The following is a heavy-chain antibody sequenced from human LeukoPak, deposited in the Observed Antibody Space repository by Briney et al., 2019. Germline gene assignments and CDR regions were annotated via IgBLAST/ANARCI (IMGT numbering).Heavy chain of an antibody. D-gene: IGHD6-6*01. CDR3: AKGSSSSRPYYFDY. Sequence: GGSRRLSCAASGFSFSRYAMSWVRQAPGKGLEWVSAITDSGGDTYHADSVKGRFTISRDNSKNTLFLQMNSLRVEDTAVYYCAKGSSSSRPYYFDYWGQGTLVTVSS. CDR2: ITDSGGDT. CDR1: GFSFSRYA. J-gene: IGHJ4*02. V-gene: IGHV3-23*01.